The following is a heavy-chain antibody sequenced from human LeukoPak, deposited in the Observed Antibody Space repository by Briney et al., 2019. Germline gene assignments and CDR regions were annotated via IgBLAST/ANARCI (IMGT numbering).Heavy chain of an antibody. D-gene: IGHD2-21*01. V-gene: IGHV4-59*01. CDR1: GGSISGYY. CDR2: IYYSGTT. J-gene: IGHJ4*02. Sequence: PSETLSLTCTVSGGSISGYYWSWIRQPPGKGLEWIGYIYYSGTTNYNPSLKSRVTMSLDTSKNQFSLKLSSVTAADTAVYYCARDLQVGICDYWGRGTLVTVSS. CDR3: ARDLQVGICDY.